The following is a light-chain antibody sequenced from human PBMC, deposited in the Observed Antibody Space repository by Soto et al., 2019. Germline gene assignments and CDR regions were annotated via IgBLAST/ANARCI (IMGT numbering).Light chain of an antibody. CDR3: GSWDSSLSAYV. Sequence: SVITQPPSVYASPGQKVTISCAVSSSNIGGNSVSWYQQLPGTAPKLLIYGDNKRPSGIPDRFSGSKSGTSATLGITGFQTGDEADYYCGSWDSSLSAYVFGTGTRSPS. CDR2: GDN. J-gene: IGLJ1*01. V-gene: IGLV1-51*01. CDR1: SSNIGGNS.